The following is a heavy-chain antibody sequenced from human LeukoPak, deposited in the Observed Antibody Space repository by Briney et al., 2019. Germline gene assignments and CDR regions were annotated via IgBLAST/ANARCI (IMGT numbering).Heavy chain of an antibody. CDR3: ARSGPIKYYDFWSGYSVEPPDY. Sequence: SETLSLTCTVSGGSISSYYWSWIRQPPGKGMEWIGYIYYSGSTNYNPSLKSRVTISVDTSKNQFSLKLSSVTAADTAVYYCARSGPIKYYDFWSGYSVEPPDYWGQGTLVTASS. J-gene: IGHJ4*02. CDR1: GGSISSYY. V-gene: IGHV4-59*08. CDR2: IYYSGST. D-gene: IGHD3-3*01.